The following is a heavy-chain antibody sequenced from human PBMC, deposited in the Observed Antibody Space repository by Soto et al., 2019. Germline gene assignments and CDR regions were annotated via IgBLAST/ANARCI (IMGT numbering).Heavy chain of an antibody. CDR3: AKDRRFWSGYYEIVGPFDY. CDR1: GFTFSSYG. D-gene: IGHD3-3*01. Sequence: GGSLRLSCAASGFTFSSYGMHWVRQAPGKGLEWVAVISYDGSNKYYADSVKGRFTISRDNSKNTLYLQMNSLRAEDTAVYFCAKDRRFWSGYYEIVGPFDYWGQGTLVTVSS. J-gene: IGHJ4*02. CDR2: ISYDGSNK. V-gene: IGHV3-30*18.